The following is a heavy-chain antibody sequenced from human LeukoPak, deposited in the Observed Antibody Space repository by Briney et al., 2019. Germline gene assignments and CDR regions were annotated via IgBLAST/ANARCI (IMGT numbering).Heavy chain of an antibody. J-gene: IGHJ4*02. CDR3: AREGDSSGYYFDY. V-gene: IGHV4-61*08. CDR1: GGSISSGGYY. D-gene: IGHD3-22*01. Sequence: SETLSLTCTVSGGSISSGGYYWSWIRQPPGKGLEWIGYIYYSGSTNYNPSLKSRVTISVDTSKNQFSLKLSSVTAADTAVYYCAREGDSSGYYFDYWGQGTLVTVSS. CDR2: IYYSGST.